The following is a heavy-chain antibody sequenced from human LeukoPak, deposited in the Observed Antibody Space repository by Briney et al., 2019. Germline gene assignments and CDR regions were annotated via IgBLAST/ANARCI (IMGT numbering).Heavy chain of an antibody. CDR1: GYTFTGYY. J-gene: IGHJ4*02. V-gene: IGHV1-2*02. D-gene: IGHD3-22*01. Sequence: ASVKFSCKASGYTFTGYYMHWVRQAPGQGLEWMGWINPNSGGTNYAQKFQGRVTMTRDTSISTAYMELSRLRSDDTAVYYCARSSYYYDSSGYDPTFDYWGQGTLVTVSS. CDR3: ARSSYYYDSSGYDPTFDY. CDR2: INPNSGGT.